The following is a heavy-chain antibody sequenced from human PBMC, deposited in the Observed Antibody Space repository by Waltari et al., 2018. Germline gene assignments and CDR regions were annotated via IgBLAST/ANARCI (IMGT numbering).Heavy chain of an antibody. J-gene: IGHJ5*02. CDR3: ARQGRGTWGQEAVWFDP. V-gene: IGHV4-39*01. D-gene: IGHD7-27*01. CDR1: GVSINTYAYY. Sequence: QLHLQESGPGLVKPSEPLSLTCAVSGVSINTYAYYWGWIRQPPGKGLQWIGTVYYRSTYYNPSLKSRVTVSIDTSKNQFSLRLTSVTDADTAMYYCARQGRGTWGQEAVWFDPWGQGTLVTVSS. CDR2: VYYRST.